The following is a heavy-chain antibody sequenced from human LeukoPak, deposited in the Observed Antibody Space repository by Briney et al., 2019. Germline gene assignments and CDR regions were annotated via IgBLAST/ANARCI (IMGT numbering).Heavy chain of an antibody. J-gene: IGHJ4*02. D-gene: IGHD3-3*01. CDR2: INPNSVGT. CDR3: ARDYYERYHDY. Sequence: MGWINPNSVGTNYAQKFQGRVTMTRDTSISTAYMELSRLRSDDTAVYYCARDYYERYHDYWSQGTLVTVSS. V-gene: IGHV1-2*02.